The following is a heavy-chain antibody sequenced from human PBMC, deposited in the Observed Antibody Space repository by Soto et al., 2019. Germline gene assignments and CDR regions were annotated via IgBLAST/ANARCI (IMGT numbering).Heavy chain of an antibody. CDR2: IKQDGSEK. V-gene: IGHV3-7*01. CDR3: ASKRAGGSAVAPYGY. Sequence: GGFLRLSCAASGFTFSSYWMSWVRQAPGKGLEWVANIKQDGSEKYYVDSVKGRFTISRDNAKNSLYLQMNSLRAEDTAVYYCASKRAGGSAVAPYGYWGQGTLVTVSS. CDR1: GFTFSSYW. J-gene: IGHJ4*02. D-gene: IGHD6-19*01.